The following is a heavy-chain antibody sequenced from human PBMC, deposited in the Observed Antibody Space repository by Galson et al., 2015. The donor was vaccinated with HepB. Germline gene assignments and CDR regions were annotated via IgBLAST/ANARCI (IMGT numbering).Heavy chain of an antibody. CDR1: GYTFTRYG. V-gene: IGHV1-18*01. D-gene: IGHD6-19*01. J-gene: IGHJ6*03. CDR3: ARGGGSGDYDYYYDMDV. CDR2: ISTYTGNS. Sequence: SVKVSCKASGYTFTRYGISWVRQAPGQGLEWMGWISTYTGNSKYAQKVRGRVTMPTDTATSTAYIELRSLGSDDPAVYYCARGGGSGDYDYYYDMDVWGKGTPVTVSS.